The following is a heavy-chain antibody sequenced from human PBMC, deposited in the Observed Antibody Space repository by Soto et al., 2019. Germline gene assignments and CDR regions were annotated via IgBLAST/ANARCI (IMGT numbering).Heavy chain of an antibody. CDR3: AKTSPLYDYGFLPRHYMDV. CDR2: IRGSGGST. J-gene: IGHJ6*03. D-gene: IGHD4-17*01. Sequence: EVQLLESGGGLVQPGGYLRLSCAASGFTFSSYAMSWVRQAPGKGLEWVSAIRGSGGSTYYADYVKGRFTISRDNSKNTLYLQMNRLRADDTAVYYCAKTSPLYDYGFLPRHYMDVLGKGTTVTVSS. CDR1: GFTFSSYA. V-gene: IGHV3-23*01.